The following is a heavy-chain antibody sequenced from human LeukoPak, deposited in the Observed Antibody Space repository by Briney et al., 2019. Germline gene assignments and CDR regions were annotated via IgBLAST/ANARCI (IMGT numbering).Heavy chain of an antibody. V-gene: IGHV3-23*01. J-gene: IGHJ4*02. CDR3: AKEYSGYDFDY. CDR1: GFLLRSYS. Sequence: GGSLRLSCAASGFLLRSYSMSWVRQAPGKGLEWVSAISGSGGYTYYADSVKGRFTISRDSSKNTLYLQMNSLRAEDTAVYYCAKEYSGYDFDYWGQGTLVTVSS. D-gene: IGHD5-12*01. CDR2: ISGSGGYT.